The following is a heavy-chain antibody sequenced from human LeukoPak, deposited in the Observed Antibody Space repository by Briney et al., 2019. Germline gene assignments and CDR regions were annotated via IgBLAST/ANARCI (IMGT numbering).Heavy chain of an antibody. D-gene: IGHD2-15*01. CDR2: IYPGDSDT. Sequence: GESLQISSKGSGYRFTNYWIGWVRPMPGKGLEWMGIIYPGDSDTRYSPSFQGQVTISADKSISTAYLQWSSLKASDTAIYYCARQLHARSYFDYWGQGTLVTVSS. J-gene: IGHJ4*02. V-gene: IGHV5-51*01. CDR3: ARQLHARSYFDY. CDR1: GYRFTNYW.